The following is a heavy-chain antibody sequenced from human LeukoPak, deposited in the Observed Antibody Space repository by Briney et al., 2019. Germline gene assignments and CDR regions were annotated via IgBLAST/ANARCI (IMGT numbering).Heavy chain of an antibody. D-gene: IGHD3/OR15-3a*01. Sequence: PGGSLRLSCAASGFSFSSHSMNWVRQAPGKGLEWVSYISGSSTTIDYADSAKGRFIISRDNAKKSLHLQMNNLRAEDTAVYYCARDQDWAFDYWGQGILVTVSS. J-gene: IGHJ4*02. CDR2: ISGSSTTI. V-gene: IGHV3-48*01. CDR1: GFSFSSHS. CDR3: ARDQDWAFDY.